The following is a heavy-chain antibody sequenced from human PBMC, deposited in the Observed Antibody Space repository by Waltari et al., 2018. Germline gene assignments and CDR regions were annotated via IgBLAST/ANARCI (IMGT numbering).Heavy chain of an antibody. V-gene: IGHV3-33*01. Sequence: QVQLVESGGGVVQPGRSLRLSCAASGFTFSSYGMHWVRQAPGKGLEWVAGIWYDGSNKYYADSVKGRFTISRDNSKNTLYLQMNSLRAEDTAVYYCARGYYDFWSGNYYYGMDVWGQGTTVTVSS. CDR1: GFTFSSYG. CDR2: IWYDGSNK. D-gene: IGHD3-3*01. CDR3: ARGYYDFWSGNYYYGMDV. J-gene: IGHJ6*02.